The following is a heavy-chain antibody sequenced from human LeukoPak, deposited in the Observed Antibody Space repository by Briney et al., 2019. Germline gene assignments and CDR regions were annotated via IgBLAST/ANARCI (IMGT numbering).Heavy chain of an antibody. Sequence: GGSLRLSRAASGFSVSKHYMSWVRQAPGKGLEWVSAMYSDGTTYYAGSVRGRFTISRDSFENTLYLQMNSLTAEDTAVYYCARDPRSAAGTSQMRWDVWGQGTTVIVSS. J-gene: IGHJ6*02. V-gene: IGHV3-66*01. CDR1: GFSVSKHY. CDR3: ARDPRSAAGTSQMRWDV. D-gene: IGHD6-13*01. CDR2: MYSDGTT.